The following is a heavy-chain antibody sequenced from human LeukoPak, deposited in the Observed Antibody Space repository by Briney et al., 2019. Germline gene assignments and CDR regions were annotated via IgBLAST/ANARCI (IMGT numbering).Heavy chain of an antibody. D-gene: IGHD3-22*01. V-gene: IGHV4-30-2*01. CDR2: IYHSGST. CDR1: GGSISSGGYS. CDR3: ARSGWLSPYNWFDT. J-gene: IGHJ5*02. Sequence: PSQTLSLTCAVSGGSISSGGYSWSWLRQPPGKGLEWIGYIYHSGSTYYNPSLKSRVTISVDRSKNQFSLKLSSVTAADTAVYYCARSGWLSPYNWFDTWGQGTLVTVSS.